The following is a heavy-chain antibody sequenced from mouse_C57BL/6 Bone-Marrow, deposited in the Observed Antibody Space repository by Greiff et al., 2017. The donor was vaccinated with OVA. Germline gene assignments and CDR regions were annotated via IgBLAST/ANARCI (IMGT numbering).Heavy chain of an antibody. D-gene: IGHD1-1*01. CDR3: ARIGTTVVYWYFDV. CDR2: IWWDDAK. Sequence: QVTLKESGPGILQPSQTLSLTCSFSGFSLSTFGMGVGWIRQPSGKGLEWLAHIWWDDAKYYNPALKRRLTISKDTSKNQVFLKIANVDTADTATYYCARIGTTVVYWYFDVWGTGTTVTVSS. CDR1: GFSLSTFGMG. J-gene: IGHJ1*03. V-gene: IGHV8-8*01.